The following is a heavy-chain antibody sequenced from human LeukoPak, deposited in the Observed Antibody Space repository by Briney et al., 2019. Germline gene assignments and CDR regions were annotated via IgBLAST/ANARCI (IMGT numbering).Heavy chain of an antibody. CDR3: ARDPKIAVAGTGVDY. Sequence: SVKVSCTASGGTFSSYAISWVRQAPGQGLEWMGRIIPILGIANYAQKFQGRVTITADKSTSTGYMELSSLRSEDTAVYYCARDPKIAVAGTGVDYWGQGTLVTVSS. D-gene: IGHD6-19*01. V-gene: IGHV1-69*04. J-gene: IGHJ4*02. CDR1: GGTFSSYA. CDR2: IIPILGIA.